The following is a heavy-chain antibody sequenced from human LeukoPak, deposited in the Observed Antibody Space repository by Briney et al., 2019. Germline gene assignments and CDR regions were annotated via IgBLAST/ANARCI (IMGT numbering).Heavy chain of an antibody. D-gene: IGHD3-3*01. CDR1: GFTVSSNY. J-gene: IGHJ6*02. CDR3: ATTSYYDFWSGYYTDKDYYYGMDV. V-gene: IGHV3-53*04. CDR2: IYSGGST. Sequence: GGSLRLSCAASGFTVSSNYMSWVRQAPGTGLEWVSVIYSGGSTYYADSVKGRFTISRHNSKNTLYLQMNSLRAEDTAVYYCATTSYYDFWSGYYTDKDYYYGMDVWGQGTTVTVSS.